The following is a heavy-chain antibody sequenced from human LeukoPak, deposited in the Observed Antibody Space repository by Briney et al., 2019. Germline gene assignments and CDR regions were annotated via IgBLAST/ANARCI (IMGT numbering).Heavy chain of an antibody. Sequence: GGSLRLSCAASGFTFKSFAMSWVRQAPGKGLEWVSAISGSGGSTYYADSVKGRFTISRDNSKNTLYLQMNSLRAEDTAVYYCAKVSEVRGVSHDYWGQGTLVTVSS. D-gene: IGHD3-10*01. CDR1: GFTFKSFA. CDR2: ISGSGGST. V-gene: IGHV3-23*01. CDR3: AKVSEVRGVSHDY. J-gene: IGHJ4*02.